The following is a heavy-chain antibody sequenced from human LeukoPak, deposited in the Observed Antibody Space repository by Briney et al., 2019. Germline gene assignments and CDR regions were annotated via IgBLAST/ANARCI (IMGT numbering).Heavy chain of an antibody. CDR1: GDSVISGPYY. Sequence: SETLFLTCSVSGDSVISGPYYWTWVRQPPGKGLEWIGYVYHSGSTTYNPSLKSRVTISIDTSQNKFSLKLRSVTAADTAMYYCARGKYYGDSDFWGQGTLVIVSS. CDR3: ARGKYYGDSDF. D-gene: IGHD3-3*01. CDR2: VYHSGST. V-gene: IGHV4-61*01. J-gene: IGHJ4*02.